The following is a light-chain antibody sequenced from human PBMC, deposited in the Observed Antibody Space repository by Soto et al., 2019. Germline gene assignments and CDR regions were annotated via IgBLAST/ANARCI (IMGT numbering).Light chain of an antibody. V-gene: IGKV3-15*01. Sequence: EIVLTQSPATLSVSPWESATLSSSASESVRANLAWYQQKPGQAPRLLIYGASTRATGIPARFSGSGSKTEFTLTISSLQSEDFAVYYCQQYNNWPPPYTFGQGTKVDIK. CDR2: GAS. CDR3: QQYNNWPPPYT. CDR1: ESVRAN. J-gene: IGKJ2*01.